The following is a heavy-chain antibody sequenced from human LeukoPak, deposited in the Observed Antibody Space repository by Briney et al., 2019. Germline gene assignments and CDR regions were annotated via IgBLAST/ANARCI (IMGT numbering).Heavy chain of an antibody. CDR1: GFTFSSYW. CDR3: ARVFLYYYGSGSYSDY. Sequence: PGGSLRLSCAASGFTFSSYWMHWVRRAPGKGLVWVSRINSDGSSTSYADSVKGRFTISRDNAKNTLYLQMNSLRAEDTAVYYCARVFLYYYGSGSYSDYWGQGTLVTVSS. V-gene: IGHV3-74*01. J-gene: IGHJ4*02. D-gene: IGHD3-10*01. CDR2: INSDGSST.